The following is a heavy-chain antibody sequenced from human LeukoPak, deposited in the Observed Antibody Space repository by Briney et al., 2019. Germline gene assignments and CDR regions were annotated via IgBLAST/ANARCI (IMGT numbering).Heavy chain of an antibody. D-gene: IGHD6-19*01. V-gene: IGHV3-74*01. CDR3: AKDRYSSGWGPIDY. CDR2: IKSDGSAF. J-gene: IGHJ4*02. Sequence: GGSLRLSCAASGFTFSSYWMHWVRQAPGKGLVWVSNIKSDGSAFNYADSVKGRFTISRDNSKNTLYLQMNSLRAEDTAVYYCAKDRYSSGWGPIDYWGQGTLVTVSS. CDR1: GFTFSSYW.